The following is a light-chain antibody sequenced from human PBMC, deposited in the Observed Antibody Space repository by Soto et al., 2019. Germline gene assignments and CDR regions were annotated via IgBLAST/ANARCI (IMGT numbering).Light chain of an antibody. J-gene: IGLJ2*01. Sequence: QSVLTQPPSVSGAPGKRVTISCTGSSSNIGAGYDVHWYQQLPGTAPKLLIYGNSNRPSRVPDRFSGSKSGTSASLAITGLQAEDEADYYCQSYDSSLSGTVVFGGGTKLTVL. CDR2: GNS. CDR3: QSYDSSLSGTVV. V-gene: IGLV1-40*01. CDR1: SSNIGAGYD.